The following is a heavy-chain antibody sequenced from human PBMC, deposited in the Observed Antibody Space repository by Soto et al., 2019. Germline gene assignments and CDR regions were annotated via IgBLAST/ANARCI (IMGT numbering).Heavy chain of an antibody. CDR2: IIPIFGTA. J-gene: IGHJ6*02. Sequence: ASVKVSCKASGGTFSSYAISWVRQAPGQGLEWMGGIIPIFGTANYAQKFQGRVTITADESTSTAYMELSSLRSEDTAVYYCAREIPIRYYYYGMDVWGQGTTVTSP. D-gene: IGHD2-2*02. CDR3: AREIPIRYYYYGMDV. CDR1: GGTFSSYA. V-gene: IGHV1-69*13.